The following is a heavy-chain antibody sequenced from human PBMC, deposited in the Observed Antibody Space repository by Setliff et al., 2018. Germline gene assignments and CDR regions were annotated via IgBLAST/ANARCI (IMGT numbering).Heavy chain of an antibody. CDR2: IKQDGSEK. CDR3: ARDEGYDYVWGSYRIDAFDI. Sequence: GGSLRLSCAASGFTFSSYWMSWVRQAPGKGLEWVANIKQDGSEKYYVDSVKGRFTISRDNAKNSLYLQMNSQRAEDTAVYYCARDEGYDYVWGSYRIDAFDIWGQGTMVTVSS. J-gene: IGHJ3*02. D-gene: IGHD3-16*02. V-gene: IGHV3-7*01. CDR1: GFTFSSYW.